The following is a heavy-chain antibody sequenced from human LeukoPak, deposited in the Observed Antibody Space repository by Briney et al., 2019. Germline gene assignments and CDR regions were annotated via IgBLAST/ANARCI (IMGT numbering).Heavy chain of an antibody. D-gene: IGHD3-10*01. V-gene: IGHV4-4*02. CDR3: ASKFGDLGDLHEHFYY. CDR1: GGSISSSSW. Sequence: SETLSLTCTVSGGSISSSSWWSWVRQPPGKGLEWIGEIYHSGSTNYNPSLKSRVTISVDKSKNQFSLKLSSVTAADTAVYYCASKFGDLGDLHEHFYYWGQGTLVTVSS. J-gene: IGHJ4*02. CDR2: IYHSGST.